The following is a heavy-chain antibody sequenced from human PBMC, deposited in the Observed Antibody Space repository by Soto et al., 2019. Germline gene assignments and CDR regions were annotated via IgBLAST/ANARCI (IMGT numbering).Heavy chain of an antibody. J-gene: IGHJ4*02. CDR1: GGSLTGYY. Sequence: QVHLQQWGAGLLKPSETLSLTCAVKGGSLTGYYWSWIRQPPGKGLEWIGEIKDGGVTNYSPSLKGRVTMSADTSKNQFSLKLNSVTAADTAVYYCARGQEGIMATHWDQGTLVTISS. CDR2: IKDGGVT. CDR3: ARGQEGIMATH. D-gene: IGHD5-12*01. V-gene: IGHV4-34*01.